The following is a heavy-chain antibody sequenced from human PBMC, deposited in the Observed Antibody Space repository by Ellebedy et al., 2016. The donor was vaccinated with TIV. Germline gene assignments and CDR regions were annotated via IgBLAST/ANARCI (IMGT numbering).Heavy chain of an antibody. CDR1: GFTFSGYW. Sequence: GESLKISCAASGFTFSGYWMHWVRQVPGKGLEWVANIKQDGSEKYYVDSVKGRFTISRDNTKNSLHLQMSSLRAEDTAVYYCARDIASAGTYDYWGQGALVTVSS. J-gene: IGHJ4*02. V-gene: IGHV3-7*01. CDR2: IKQDGSEK. D-gene: IGHD6-13*01. CDR3: ARDIASAGTYDY.